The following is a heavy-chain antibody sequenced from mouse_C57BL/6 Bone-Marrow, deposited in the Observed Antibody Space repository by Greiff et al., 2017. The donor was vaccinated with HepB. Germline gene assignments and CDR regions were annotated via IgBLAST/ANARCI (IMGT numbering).Heavy chain of an antibody. D-gene: IGHD2-12*01. CDR1: GFTFSSYG. J-gene: IGHJ3*01. CDR2: ISSGGSYT. CDR3: AWPLPP. V-gene: IGHV5-6*02. Sequence: EVKLVESGGDLVRPGGSLKLSCAASGFTFSSYGMSWVRQTPDKRLEWVATISSGGSYTYYPDSVKGRFTISRDNATNTLYLQKSSLKSEDTAMYYCAWPLPPWGRGTLVTVSA.